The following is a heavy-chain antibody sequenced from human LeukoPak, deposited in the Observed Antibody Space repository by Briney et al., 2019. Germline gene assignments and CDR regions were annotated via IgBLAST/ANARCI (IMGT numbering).Heavy chain of an antibody. J-gene: IGHJ4*02. Sequence: SETLSLTCAVYGGSFSGYYWSWIRQPPGKGLEWIGEISHSGSTNYNPSLKSRVTISVDTSKNQFSLKLSSVTAADTAVYYCAREVAAAGTGIDYWGQGTLVTVSS. CDR3: AREVAAAGTGIDY. V-gene: IGHV4-34*01. CDR2: ISHSGST. D-gene: IGHD6-13*01. CDR1: GGSFSGYY.